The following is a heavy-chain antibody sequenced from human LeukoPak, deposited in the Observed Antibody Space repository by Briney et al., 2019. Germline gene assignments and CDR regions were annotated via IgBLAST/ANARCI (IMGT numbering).Heavy chain of an antibody. CDR1: GFTFSSYA. D-gene: IGHD6-6*01. CDR2: SDSGGRT. Sequence: GGSLRLSCAAYGFTFSSYAMSWVCQAPGKGLEWVSASDSGGRTYYADSVKGRFTISRDNSKNTLYLQMNTLRAEDTAVYYCAKDRYSSSLYYYYYMDVWGKGTTVTVSS. J-gene: IGHJ6*03. CDR3: AKDRYSSSLYYYYYMDV. V-gene: IGHV3-23*01.